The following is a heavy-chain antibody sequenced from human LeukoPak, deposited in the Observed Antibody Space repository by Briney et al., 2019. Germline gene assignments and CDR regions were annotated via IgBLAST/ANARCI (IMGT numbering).Heavy chain of an antibody. V-gene: IGHV4-30-2*01. CDR2: IYHSGST. CDR1: GGSINSGDYH. D-gene: IGHD3-10*01. CDR3: TRRGFGHYYGSGSYYHHFDY. J-gene: IGHJ4*02. Sequence: SETLSLTCTVSGGSINSGDYHWTWIRQPLGKGLEWIGYIYHSGSTYYTPSLKSRVTISVDTSKNQFSLKLSSVTAADTAVYYCTRRGFGHYYGSGSYYHHFDYWGQGTLVTVSS.